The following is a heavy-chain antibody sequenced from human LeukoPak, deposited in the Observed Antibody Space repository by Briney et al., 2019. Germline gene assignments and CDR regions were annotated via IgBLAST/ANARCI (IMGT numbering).Heavy chain of an antibody. D-gene: IGHD3-22*01. Sequence: GGSRRLSWAASGFTFGSYSMNWVRQAPGKGLEWVSSISSSISYIYYADSVKGRFTISRDNAKNSLYLQMNSLRAEDTAVYYCARDGRSGSSGYYYDYYYYGMDVWGQGTTVTVSS. CDR2: ISSSISYI. V-gene: IGHV3-21*01. CDR1: GFTFGSYS. J-gene: IGHJ6*02. CDR3: ARDGRSGSSGYYYDYYYYGMDV.